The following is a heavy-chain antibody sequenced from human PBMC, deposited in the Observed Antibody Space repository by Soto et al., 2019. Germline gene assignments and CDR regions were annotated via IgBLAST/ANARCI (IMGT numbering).Heavy chain of an antibody. CDR3: AKGYFDWLPFDY. D-gene: IGHD3-9*01. CDR2: ISYDGSNK. Sequence: QVQLVESGGGVVQPGRSLRRSCAASGFTFSSYGMHWVRQAPGKGLEWVAVISYDGSNKYYADSVKGRFTISRDNSKNTLYLQMNSLRAEDTAVYYCAKGYFDWLPFDYWGQGTLVTVSS. J-gene: IGHJ4*02. V-gene: IGHV3-30*18. CDR1: GFTFSSYG.